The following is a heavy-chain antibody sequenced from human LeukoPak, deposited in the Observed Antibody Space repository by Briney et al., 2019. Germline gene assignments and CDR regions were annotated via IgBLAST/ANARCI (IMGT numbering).Heavy chain of an antibody. D-gene: IGHD5-12*01. V-gene: IGHV4-39*07. CDR3: ARGAYSGYEIYYFDY. Sequence: SETLSLTCTVSGGSISSSSYYWGWIRQPPGKGLEWIGSIYYSGSTYYNPSLKSRVTISVDTSKNQFSLKLSSVTAADTAVYYCARGAYSGYEIYYFDYWGQGTLVTVSS. CDR1: GGSISSSSYY. J-gene: IGHJ4*02. CDR2: IYYSGST.